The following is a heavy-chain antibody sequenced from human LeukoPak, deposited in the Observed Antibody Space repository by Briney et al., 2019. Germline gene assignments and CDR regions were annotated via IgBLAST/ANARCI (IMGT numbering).Heavy chain of an antibody. D-gene: IGHD3-22*01. CDR1: GFRFTTYW. V-gene: IGHV3-7*01. Sequence: GGSLRLSCAASGFRFTTYWMTWVRQAPGKGLEWVANIKEDGSDKHYVDSVKGRFTISRDNAKNSLYLQMNSLRAEDTAVYSCARWDDYDSSGYYSPDFDYWGQGTLVTVSS. CDR3: ARWDDYDSSGYYSPDFDY. CDR2: IKEDGSDK. J-gene: IGHJ4*02.